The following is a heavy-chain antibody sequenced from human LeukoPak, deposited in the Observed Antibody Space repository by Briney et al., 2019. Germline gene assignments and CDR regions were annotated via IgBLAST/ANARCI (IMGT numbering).Heavy chain of an antibody. D-gene: IGHD6-6*01. J-gene: IGHJ3*02. CDR2: INTNTGNP. CDR1: GYTFTSYA. Sequence: GASVKVSCKASGYTFTSYAMNWVRQAPGQGLEWMGWINTNTGNPTYAQGFTGRFVFSLDTSVSTAYLQISSLKAEDTAVYYCARDHLSPYSSSSFLEGPDAFDIWGQGTMVTVSS. V-gene: IGHV7-4-1*02. CDR3: ARDHLSPYSSSSFLEGPDAFDI.